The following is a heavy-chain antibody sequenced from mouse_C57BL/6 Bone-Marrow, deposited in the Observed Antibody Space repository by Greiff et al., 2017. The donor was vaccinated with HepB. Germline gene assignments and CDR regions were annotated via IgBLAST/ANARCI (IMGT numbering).Heavy chain of an antibody. CDR2: IDPSDSYT. J-gene: IGHJ2*01. D-gene: IGHD2-3*01. CDR1: GYTFTSYW. Sequence: QVQLQQPGAELVMPGASVKLSCKASGYTFTSYWMHWVKQRPGQGLEWIGEIDPSDSYTNYNQKFKGKSTLTVDKSSSTAYMQLSSLTSEDSAVYYCARFYDGYPFFDYWGQGTTLTVSS. V-gene: IGHV1-69*01. CDR3: ARFYDGYPFFDY.